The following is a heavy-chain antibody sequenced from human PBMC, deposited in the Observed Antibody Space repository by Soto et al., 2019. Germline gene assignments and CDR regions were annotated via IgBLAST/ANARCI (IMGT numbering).Heavy chain of an antibody. CDR2: IYYSGST. D-gene: IGHD3-3*01. CDR3: ARGNYYDFWSGYYTIHGSIDY. V-gene: IGHV4-59*12. CDR1: GGSISSYY. Sequence: SETLSLTCTVSGGSISSYYWSWIRQPPGKGLEWIGYIYYSGSTNYNPSLKSRVTISVDTSKNQFSLKLSSVTAADTAVYYCARGNYYDFWSGYYTIHGSIDYWGQGTLVTVSS. J-gene: IGHJ4*02.